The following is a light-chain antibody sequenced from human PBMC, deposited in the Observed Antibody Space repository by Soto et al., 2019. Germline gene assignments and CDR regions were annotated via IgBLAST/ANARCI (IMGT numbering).Light chain of an antibody. CDR1: QSVTSTY. CDR2: GAS. CDR3: QQYGSTPPP. J-gene: IGKJ2*01. Sequence: EIVLTQSPGTLSLSPGEIATLSCRASQSVTSTYLAWYQRKPGQAPRLLIYGASSRATGIPDRFSGSGSGTDFTLTISRLEPEDFALYYCQQYGSTPPPFGQGTKLEVK. V-gene: IGKV3-20*01.